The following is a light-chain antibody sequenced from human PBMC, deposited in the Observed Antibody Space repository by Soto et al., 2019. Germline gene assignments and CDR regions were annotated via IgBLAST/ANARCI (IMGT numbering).Light chain of an antibody. V-gene: IGLV2-14*03. CDR2: DVS. Sequence: QSALTQPASVSGSPGQSITISCTGTSSDVGGYKYVSWYQQHPGKAPKLIIYDVSSRPSGVSNRFSGSKSGSTASLTISGLQAEDEADYYCNSYTGSDTVVFGGGTKLTVL. CDR3: NSYTGSDTVV. J-gene: IGLJ2*01. CDR1: SSDVGGYKY.